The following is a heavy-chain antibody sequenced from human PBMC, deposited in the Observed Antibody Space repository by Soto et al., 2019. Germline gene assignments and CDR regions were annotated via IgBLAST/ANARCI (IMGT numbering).Heavy chain of an antibody. CDR3: ATQGVDTMIVVVITHFDY. D-gene: IGHD3-22*01. Sequence: SETLSLTCTVSGGSISSSSYYWGWIRQPPGKGLEWIGSIYYSGSTYYNPSLKSRVTISVDTSKNQFSLKLGSVTAADTAVYYCATQGVDTMIVVVITHFDYWGQGTLVTVSS. CDR2: IYYSGST. J-gene: IGHJ4*02. CDR1: GGSISSSSYY. V-gene: IGHV4-39*01.